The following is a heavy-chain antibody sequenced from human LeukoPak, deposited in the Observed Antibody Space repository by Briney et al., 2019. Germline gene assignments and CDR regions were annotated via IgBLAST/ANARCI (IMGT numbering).Heavy chain of an antibody. CDR2: VYYSGST. D-gene: IGHD4-17*01. J-gene: IGHJ4*02. CDR3: ARDLGYGDCDY. Sequence: SETLSLTCAVYGGSFSGYYWNWIRQPPGKGLEWIGSVYYSGSTYYNPSLKSRVTISVDTSKNQFSLRLSSVTAADTAVYYCARDLGYGDCDYWGQGTLVTVSS. V-gene: IGHV4-34*01. CDR1: GGSFSGYY.